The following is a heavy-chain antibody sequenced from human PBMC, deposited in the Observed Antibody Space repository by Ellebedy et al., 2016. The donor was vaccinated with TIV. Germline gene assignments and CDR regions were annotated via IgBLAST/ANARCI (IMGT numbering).Heavy chain of an antibody. Sequence: SETLSLTXAVYGGSFGGYYWSWIRQPPGKGLEWIGEINHSGSTNYNPSLKSRVTISVDTSKNQFSLKLSSVTAADTAVYYCARVRVGYGDPTTVFDYWGQGTLVTVSS. CDR3: ARVRVGYGDPTTVFDY. J-gene: IGHJ4*02. CDR2: INHSGST. CDR1: GGSFGGYY. V-gene: IGHV4-34*01. D-gene: IGHD4-17*01.